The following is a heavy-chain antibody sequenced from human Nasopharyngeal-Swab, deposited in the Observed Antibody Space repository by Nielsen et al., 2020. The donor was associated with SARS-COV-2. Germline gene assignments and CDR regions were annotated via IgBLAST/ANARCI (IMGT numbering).Heavy chain of an antibody. D-gene: IGHD3-22*01. J-gene: IGHJ6*03. Sequence: GESLKISCAASGFTVSGNYMSWVRQAPGKGPEWVSTIESGGRTSYADSVKGRFTISRDNSKNTLYLQMNSLRAEDTAVYYCAREGNYYDSSGYYSKYYYYYMDVWGKGTTVTVSS. CDR3: AREGNYYDSSGYYSKYYYYYMDV. CDR1: GFTVSGNY. CDR2: IESGGRT. V-gene: IGHV3-66*01.